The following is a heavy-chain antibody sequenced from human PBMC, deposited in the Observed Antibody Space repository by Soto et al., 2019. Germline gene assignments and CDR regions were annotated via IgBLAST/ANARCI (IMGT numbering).Heavy chain of an antibody. CDR2: IIPILGIA. CDR1: GGTFSSYT. J-gene: IGHJ4*02. D-gene: IGHD2-15*01. V-gene: IGHV1-69*04. Sequence: GASVKVSCKASGGTFSSYTISWVRQAPGQGLEWMGRIIPILGIANYAQKFQGRVTITADKSTSTAYMELSSLRSDDTAVYYCAREYCSGGRCYGPDYWGRGTLVTVSS. CDR3: AREYCSGGRCYGPDY.